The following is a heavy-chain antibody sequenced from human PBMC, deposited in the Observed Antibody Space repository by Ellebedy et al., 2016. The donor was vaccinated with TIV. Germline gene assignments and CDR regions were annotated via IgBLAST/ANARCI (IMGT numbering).Heavy chain of an antibody. CDR2: IGSRTNII. V-gene: IGHV3-48*01. Sequence: PGGSLRLSCAASGFTFRTYNTYSMNWVRQAPGKGLEWVSYIGSRTNIIYYADSVKGRFTISRDNAKNSLYLQMNSLTVEDTAVYYCARRYCTISRCFAASWASLDMWGQGTMVTVSS. J-gene: IGHJ3*02. CDR3: ARRYCTISRCFAASWASLDM. D-gene: IGHD2-2*01. CDR1: GFTFRTYNTYS.